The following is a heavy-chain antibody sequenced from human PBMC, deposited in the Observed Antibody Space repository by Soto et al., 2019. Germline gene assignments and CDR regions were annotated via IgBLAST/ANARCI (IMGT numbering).Heavy chain of an antibody. CDR3: AGWPGVVSWYFDL. CDR1: GFTVSDNY. CDR2: IYTGGST. J-gene: IGHJ2*01. V-gene: IGHV3-66*01. D-gene: IGHD2-15*01. Sequence: EVQLVESGGDLVQPGGSLRLSCAAPGFTVSDNYMNWVRQAPGKGLEWVSVIYTGGSTYYADSVKGRFTISRDNSKDPLYLQMKSLRVADPAIYYCAGWPGVVSWYFDLWGRGTLVTVSS.